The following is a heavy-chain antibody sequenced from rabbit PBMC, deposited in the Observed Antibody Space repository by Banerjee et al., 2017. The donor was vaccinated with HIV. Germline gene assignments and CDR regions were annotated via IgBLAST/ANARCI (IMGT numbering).Heavy chain of an antibody. D-gene: IGHD1-1*01. CDR3: ARAKSSDITRLDL. CDR2: IYGGGSGST. Sequence: QQQLEESGGGLVKPEGSLTLTCKASGFDFSSYWMCWVRQAPGKGLEWIACIYGGGSGSTYYATWAKGRFTISRSTSLNTVDLKMTSLTAADTATYFCARAKSSDITRLDLWGPGTLVTVS. CDR1: GFDFSSYW. J-gene: IGHJ3*01. V-gene: IGHV1S43*01.